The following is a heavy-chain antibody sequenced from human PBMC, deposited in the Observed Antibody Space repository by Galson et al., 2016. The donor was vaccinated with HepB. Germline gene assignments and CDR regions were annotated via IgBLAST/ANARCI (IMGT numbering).Heavy chain of an antibody. CDR2: IHHSGNT. Sequence: ETLSLTCTVSGGSISIYYWSWIRQPPGKGLEWMGYIHHSGNTNYNSSLRSRVTISVDTSKNQFSLKLSSVTATDTAVYYCARGPGGGYYAYYFDYWGQGTLVTVSS. CDR1: GGSISIYY. CDR3: ARGPGGGYYAYYFDY. J-gene: IGHJ4*02. D-gene: IGHD3-3*01. V-gene: IGHV4-59*01.